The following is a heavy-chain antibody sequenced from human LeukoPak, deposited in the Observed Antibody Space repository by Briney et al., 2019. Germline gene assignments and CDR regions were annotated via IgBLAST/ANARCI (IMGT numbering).Heavy chain of an antibody. D-gene: IGHD1-26*01. CDR1: GYTFTNYG. J-gene: IGHJ4*02. CDR3: ARGGIVGATTIDY. V-gene: IGHV1-18*01. CDR2: ISAYSGNT. Sequence: GASVKVSCKASGYTFTNYGTSWVRQAPGQGLEWLGWISAYSGNTNYAQKFLGRLTMTTDISTGTAYMELRSLRSDDTAVYYCARGGIVGATTIDYWGQGTLVTVSS.